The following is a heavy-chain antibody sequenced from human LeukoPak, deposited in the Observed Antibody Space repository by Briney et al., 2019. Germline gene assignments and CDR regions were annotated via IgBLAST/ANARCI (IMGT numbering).Heavy chain of an antibody. D-gene: IGHD3-10*01. CDR1: GGSISSSSYY. V-gene: IGHV4-39*07. J-gene: IGHJ4*02. CDR3: ASGHGSPFDY. CDR2: IYYSGST. Sequence: SETLSLTCTVSGGSISSSSYYWGWIRQPPGKGLEWIGSIYYSGSTNYNPSLKSRVTISVDTSKNQFSLKLSSVTAADTAVYYCASGHGSPFDYWGQGTLVTVSS.